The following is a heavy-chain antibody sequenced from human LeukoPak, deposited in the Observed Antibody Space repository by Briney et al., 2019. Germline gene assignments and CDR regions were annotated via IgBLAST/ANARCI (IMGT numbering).Heavy chain of an antibody. CDR1: GFSFSTYN. V-gene: IGHV3-21*04. Sequence: GGSLRLSXAASGFSFSTYNMNWVRQAPGKGLEWVSSMISISNSIYYADSVRGRFTISRDNAKNSLYLQMNSLRAEDTAVYYCARDYGWGYFDYWGQGTLVTVSS. J-gene: IGHJ4*02. D-gene: IGHD2-2*03. CDR2: MISISNSI. CDR3: ARDYGWGYFDY.